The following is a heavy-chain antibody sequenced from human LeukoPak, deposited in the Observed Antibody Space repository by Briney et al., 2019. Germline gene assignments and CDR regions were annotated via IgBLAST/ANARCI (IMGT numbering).Heavy chain of an antibody. V-gene: IGHV1-46*01. Sequence: ASVKVSCKASGYTFTSYYMHWVRRAPGQGLEWMGIINPSGGSTSYAQKFQGRVTMTRDTSTSTVYMELSSLRSEDTAVYYCATDHRRHYDILTGIYYYYGMDVWGQGTTVTVSS. CDR1: GYTFTSYY. CDR2: INPSGGST. CDR3: ATDHRRHYDILTGIYYYYGMDV. D-gene: IGHD3-9*01. J-gene: IGHJ6*02.